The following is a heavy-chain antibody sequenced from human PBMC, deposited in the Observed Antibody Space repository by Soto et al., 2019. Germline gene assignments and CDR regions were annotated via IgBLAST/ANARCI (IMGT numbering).Heavy chain of an antibody. CDR2: IIPIAGVA. Sequence: SVKVSCKASGGPFSTYTISWVRQAPGQGLEWVGRIIPIAGVASSAQKFQGRVTITADKSTTTAYMELHSLKSEDTAVYYCARDNLADIDPWGQGFLVTVSS. J-gene: IGHJ5*02. CDR1: GGPFSTYT. CDR3: ARDNLADIDP. D-gene: IGHD6-19*01. V-gene: IGHV1-69*04.